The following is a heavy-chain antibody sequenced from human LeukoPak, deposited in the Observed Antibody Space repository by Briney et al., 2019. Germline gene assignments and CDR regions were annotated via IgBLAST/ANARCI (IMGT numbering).Heavy chain of an antibody. CDR1: GGSISSYY. D-gene: IGHD3-10*01. V-gene: IGHV4-4*07. CDR3: ARAVGSGSFQTYYYYMDV. CDR2: IYTSGST. J-gene: IGHJ6*03. Sequence: SETLSLTCTVSGGSISSYYWSWIRQPAGKGLEWIGRIYTSGSTNYNPSLKSRVTMSVDTSKDQFSLKLSSVTAADTAVYYCARAVGSGSFQTYYYYMDVWGKGTTVTISS.